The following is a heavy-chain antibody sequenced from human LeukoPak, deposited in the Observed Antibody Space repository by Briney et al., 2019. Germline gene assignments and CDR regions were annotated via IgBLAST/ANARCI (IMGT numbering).Heavy chain of an antibody. D-gene: IGHD1-26*01. V-gene: IGHV1-2*02. CDR3: ARGQSGSYPAPDY. CDR2: INPNSGGT. Sequence: ASVKVSCKASGYTFTGYYMHWVRQAPGQGLEWMGWINPNSGGTNYAQKFQGRVTMTRDTSISTAYMELSRLRSDDTAVYYCARGQSGSYPAPDYRGQGTLVTVSS. CDR1: GYTFTGYY. J-gene: IGHJ4*02.